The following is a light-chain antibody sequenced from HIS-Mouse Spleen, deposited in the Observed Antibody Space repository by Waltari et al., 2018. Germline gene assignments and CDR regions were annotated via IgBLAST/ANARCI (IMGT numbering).Light chain of an antibody. CDR1: SSDVGGYNY. CDR3: NSYTSSSTVV. J-gene: IGLJ2*01. V-gene: IGLV2-14*01. CDR2: EVS. Sequence: QSALTQPASVSGSPGQSITISCPGTSSDVGGYNYVSWYQQHPGKAPKLMIYEVSNRPSGVSNRFSGSKSGNTASLTISGLQAEDEADYYCNSYTSSSTVVFGGGTKLTVL.